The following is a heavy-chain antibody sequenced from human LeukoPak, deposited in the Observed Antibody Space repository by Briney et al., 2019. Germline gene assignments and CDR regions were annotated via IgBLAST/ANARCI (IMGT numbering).Heavy chain of an antibody. CDR1: GFTFSSYS. CDR2: ISSSSSYI. CDR3: ARSTSVAATPGRY. V-gene: IGHV3-21*01. J-gene: IGHJ4*02. D-gene: IGHD2-15*01. Sequence: GGSLRLSCAASGFTFSSYSMNWVRQAPGKGLEWVSSISSSSSYIYYGDSVKGGFTISRDNHKHSLYLQMHSLRAEDTAVYYCARSTSVAATPGRYWGQGTLATVSS.